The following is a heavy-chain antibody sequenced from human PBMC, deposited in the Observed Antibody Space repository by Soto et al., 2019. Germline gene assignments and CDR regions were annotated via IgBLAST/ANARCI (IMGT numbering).Heavy chain of an antibody. V-gene: IGHV3-23*01. Sequence: GSLRLSCAASGFPFSSYAMTWVRQTPGKGLEWVSGISGSGGITYYADSVKGHVTISVTKSITTVFLQWSSLRASDTAMYYCARQIYDSDTGPNFQYYFDSWGQGTPVTVSS. CDR3: ARQIYDSDTGPNFQYYFDS. J-gene: IGHJ4*02. CDR2: ISGSGGIT. D-gene: IGHD3-22*01. CDR1: GFPFSSYA.